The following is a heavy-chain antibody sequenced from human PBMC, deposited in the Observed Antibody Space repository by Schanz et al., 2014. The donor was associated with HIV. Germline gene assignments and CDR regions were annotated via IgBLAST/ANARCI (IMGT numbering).Heavy chain of an antibody. J-gene: IGHJ6*02. Sequence: QVQLVESGGGVVQPGRSLRLSCAASGFTFRDYALHWVRQAPGKGLEWVAVISYDRRHQYYAESVKGRFTISRDNSKNTLFLQMNSLRAEDTAVYYCARTSRIVIPDRDPRLSYLYGMDVWGQGTTVTVSS. CDR3: ARTSRIVIPDRDPRLSYLYGMDV. CDR1: GFTFRDYA. CDR2: ISYDRRHQ. D-gene: IGHD1-26*01. V-gene: IGHV3-30*04.